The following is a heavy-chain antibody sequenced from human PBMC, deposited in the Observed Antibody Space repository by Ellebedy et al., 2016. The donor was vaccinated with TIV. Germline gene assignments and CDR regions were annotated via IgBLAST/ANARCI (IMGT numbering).Heavy chain of an antibody. D-gene: IGHD2-21*02. Sequence: GGSLRLSCAASGCTFSSYAMHWVRQPPGKGLEWVAVISYDGSNKYYADSVKGRFTISRDNSKNTLYLQMNSLRAEDTAVYYCATAEEVVTAIPDYWGQGTLVTVSS. J-gene: IGHJ4*02. CDR3: ATAEEVVTAIPDY. V-gene: IGHV3-30-3*01. CDR1: GCTFSSYA. CDR2: ISYDGSNK.